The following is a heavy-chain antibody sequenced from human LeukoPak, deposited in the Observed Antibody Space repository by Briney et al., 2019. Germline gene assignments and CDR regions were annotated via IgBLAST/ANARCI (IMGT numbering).Heavy chain of an antibody. Sequence: GGSLRLSWAASGFTFSSYGMHWVRQAPGKGLEGVAFIGYDGSNKYYADSVKGRFTISRDNSKSTLYLQMNSLRAEDTAVYYCAKPAYSSGWRPNYNWFDPWGQGTLVTVSS. CDR2: IGYDGSNK. J-gene: IGHJ5*02. V-gene: IGHV3-30*02. D-gene: IGHD6-19*01. CDR1: GFTFSSYG. CDR3: AKPAYSSGWRPNYNWFDP.